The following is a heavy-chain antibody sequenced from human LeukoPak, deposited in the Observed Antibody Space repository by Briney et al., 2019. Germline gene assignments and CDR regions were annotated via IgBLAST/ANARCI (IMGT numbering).Heavy chain of an antibody. CDR1: GGSISSRNW. Sequence: SETLSLTCAVSGGSISSRNWWSWVRQPPGKGLEWIGEIYHSGSTNYNPSLKSRVTISVDKSKNQLSLKLSSVTAADTAVYYCARVPEGAVFDYWGQGTLVTVSS. CDR3: ARVPEGAVFDY. D-gene: IGHD4-11*01. CDR2: IYHSGST. V-gene: IGHV4-4*02. J-gene: IGHJ4*02.